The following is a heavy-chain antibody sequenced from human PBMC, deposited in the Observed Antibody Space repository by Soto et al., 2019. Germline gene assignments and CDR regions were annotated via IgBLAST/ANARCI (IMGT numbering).Heavy chain of an antibody. J-gene: IGHJ4*02. D-gene: IGHD3-10*01. CDR1: GFTFSSYG. Sequence: QVQLVDSGGGVVQRGRSLRLSCAASGFTFSSYGMHWVRQAPGKGLEWVAVISYDGSNKYYADSVKGRFTISRDNSKNTLYLQMNSLRAEDTAVYYCAIDSSVDYYGSGSYLRYWGQGTLVTVSS. CDR3: AIDSSVDYYGSGSYLRY. V-gene: IGHV3-30*03. CDR2: ISYDGSNK.